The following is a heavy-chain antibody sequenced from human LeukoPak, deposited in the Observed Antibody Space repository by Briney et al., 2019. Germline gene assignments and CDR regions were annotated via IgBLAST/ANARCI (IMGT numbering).Heavy chain of an antibody. J-gene: IGHJ5*02. Sequence: SETLSLTCAVYGGSFSGYYWSWIRQPPGKGLEWIGEINHSGSTNYNPSLRSRVTISVDTSKNQFSLKLSSVTAADTAVYYCARGKVENYNRFDPWGQGTLVTVSS. CDR2: INHSGST. D-gene: IGHD2-2*01. CDR3: ARGKVENYNRFDP. CDR1: GGSFSGYY. V-gene: IGHV4-34*01.